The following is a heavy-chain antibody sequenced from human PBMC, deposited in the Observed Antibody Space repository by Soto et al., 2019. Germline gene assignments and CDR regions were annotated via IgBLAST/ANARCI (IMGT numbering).Heavy chain of an antibody. V-gene: IGHV3-7*03. J-gene: IGHJ1*01. CDR2: IKQDGNDK. D-gene: IGHD6-19*01. CDR1: GFSFSSHW. Sequence: GGSLRLSCAASGFSFSSHWMSWVRQAPGKGLEWVANIKQDGNDKRYVDSVKGRFTISRDNAKSSLYLQMNSLRAEDTAVYYCARYSYSRGLQDSWAQGTLVTVS. CDR3: ARYSYSRGLQDS.